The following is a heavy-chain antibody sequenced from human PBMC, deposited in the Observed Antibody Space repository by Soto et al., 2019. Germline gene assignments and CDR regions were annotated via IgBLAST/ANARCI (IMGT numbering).Heavy chain of an antibody. V-gene: IGHV1-18*01. CDR3: SRGPTQATTGGMDV. J-gene: IGHJ6*02. Sequence: QVQLVQSGAEVKKPGASVKVSCKASGYTFTNYGVSWVRQAPGQGLEWMGWISAYNGNTNYAQKLQGRVTMTTDTSTSTADMEMRSLRSDVTAVYYCSRGPTQATTGGMDVWGQGTTVTVSS. D-gene: IGHD1-1*01. CDR1: GYTFTNYG. CDR2: ISAYNGNT.